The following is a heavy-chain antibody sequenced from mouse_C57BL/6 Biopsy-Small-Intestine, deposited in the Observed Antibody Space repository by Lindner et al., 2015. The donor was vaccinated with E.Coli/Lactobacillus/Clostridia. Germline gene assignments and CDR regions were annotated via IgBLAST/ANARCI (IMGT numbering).Heavy chain of an antibody. D-gene: IGHD1-3*01. CDR1: GYTFTSYF. V-gene: IGHV1-20*01. CDR3: ARAAVWRAYLLNWFDP. J-gene: IGHJ4*01. Sequence: SVKVSCKASGYTFTSYFITWVRQAPGQGLEWLGWINTYNGNTDYAQNLQGRVTMITDTSTNTAYMELRSLRSDDTAVYYCARAAVWRAYLLNWFDPWGQGTLVTVSS. CDR2: INTYNGNT.